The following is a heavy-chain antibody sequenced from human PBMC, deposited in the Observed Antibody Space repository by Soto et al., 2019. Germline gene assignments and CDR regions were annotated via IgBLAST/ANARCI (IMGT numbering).Heavy chain of an antibody. D-gene: IGHD3-22*01. Sequence: SETLSLTCAVYGGSFSGYYWSWIRQPPGKGLEWIGEINHSGSTNYNPSLKSRVTISVDTSKNQFSLKLSSVTAADTAVYYCARAYYDSSGYYHNWFDPWGQGTLVTVPQ. J-gene: IGHJ5*02. CDR1: GGSFSGYY. CDR3: ARAYYDSSGYYHNWFDP. V-gene: IGHV4-34*01. CDR2: INHSGST.